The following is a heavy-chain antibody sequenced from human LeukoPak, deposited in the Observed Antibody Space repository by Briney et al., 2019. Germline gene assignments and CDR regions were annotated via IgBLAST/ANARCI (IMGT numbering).Heavy chain of an antibody. V-gene: IGHV4-34*01. J-gene: IGHJ6*02. CDR2: ITDYTGDI. CDR1: GGSFTDYF. Sequence: PSETLSLTCTVFGGSFTDYFWTWIRHSPGKGLEWIGEITDYTGDIKYNPSLNSRVSISLEKSKNQLSLELRSVTAADTAVYYCARGRIAKIVVVHSFSYGMDVWGQGTTVTVSS. D-gene: IGHD3-22*01. CDR3: ARGRIAKIVVVHSFSYGMDV.